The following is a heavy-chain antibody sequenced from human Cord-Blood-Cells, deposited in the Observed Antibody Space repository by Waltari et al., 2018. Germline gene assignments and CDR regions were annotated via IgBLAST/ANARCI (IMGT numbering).Heavy chain of an antibody. V-gene: IGHV1-8*01. CDR3: AKFSGAARRNFIDY. CDR2: MNPNSGNT. J-gene: IGHJ4*02. D-gene: IGHD6-6*01. CDR1: GYTFTSYD. Sequence: QVQLVQSGAEVKKPGASVKVSCKASGYTFTSYDINWVRQATGQGLEWLGWMNPNSGNTGYAQKFQGRVTMTRNTSISTAYMELSSLRSEDTAVYYCAKFSGAARRNFIDYWGQGTLVTVSS.